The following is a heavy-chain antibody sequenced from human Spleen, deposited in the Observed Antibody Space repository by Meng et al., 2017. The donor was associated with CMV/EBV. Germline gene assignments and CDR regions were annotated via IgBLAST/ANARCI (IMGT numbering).Heavy chain of an antibody. CDR3: ASRLGY. V-gene: IGHV4-59*01. CDR2: IYYSGST. J-gene: IGHJ4*02. CDR1: GGSISSYY. Sequence: ESLKISCTVSGGSISSYYWSWIRQPPGKGLEWIGYIYYSGSTNYNPSLKSRVTISVDTSKNQFSLKLSSVTAADTAMHYCASRLGYWGQGTLVTVSS.